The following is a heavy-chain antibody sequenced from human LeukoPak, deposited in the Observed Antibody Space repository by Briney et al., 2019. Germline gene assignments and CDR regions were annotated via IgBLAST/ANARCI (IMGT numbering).Heavy chain of an antibody. CDR2: ISGSGGST. V-gene: IGHV3-23*01. J-gene: IGHJ6*03. Sequence: PGGSLRLSCAASEFTFSSYAMSWVRQAPGKGLEWVSAISGSGGSTYYADSVKGRFTISRDNSKNTLNLQMNSLRAEDTAVYYCAKRDAAGTGSGSYYMDVWGKGTTVTVSS. CDR1: EFTFSSYA. CDR3: AKRDAAGTGSGSYYMDV. D-gene: IGHD6-13*01.